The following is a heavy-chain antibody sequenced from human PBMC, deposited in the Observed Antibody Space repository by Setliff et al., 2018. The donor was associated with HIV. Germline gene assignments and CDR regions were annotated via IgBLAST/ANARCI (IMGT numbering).Heavy chain of an antibody. Sequence: ASETLSLTCTVSGDPINSHYWSWIRQPPGEGLEWIGHISYNEYTNYNPSLKSRVTISLDTSKKHFSLDLYSVTAADTAVYYCARDHNSGTLHAFDIWGQGTMVTVSS. CDR3: ARDHNSGTLHAFDI. D-gene: IGHD1-26*01. CDR1: GDPINSHY. CDR2: ISYNEYT. J-gene: IGHJ3*02. V-gene: IGHV4-59*11.